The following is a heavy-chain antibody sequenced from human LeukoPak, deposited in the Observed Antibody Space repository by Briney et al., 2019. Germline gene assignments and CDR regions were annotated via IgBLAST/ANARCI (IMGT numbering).Heavy chain of an antibody. CDR1: GGSFSGYN. Sequence: PSETLSLTCAVYGGSFSGYNWSWIRQPPGKGLEWIGEINHSGSTNYNPSLKSRVTISVDTSNTQFSLKLSSVTAADTAVYYCARVILWFERTFYFDYWGQGTLVTVSS. D-gene: IGHD3-10*01. J-gene: IGHJ4*02. CDR2: INHSGST. V-gene: IGHV4-34*01. CDR3: ARVILWFERTFYFDY.